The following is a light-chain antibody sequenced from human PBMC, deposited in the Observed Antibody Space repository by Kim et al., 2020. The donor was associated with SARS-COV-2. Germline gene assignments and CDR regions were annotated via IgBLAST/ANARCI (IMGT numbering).Light chain of an antibody. J-gene: IGKJ1*01. V-gene: IGKV3-20*01. CDR2: GSS. Sequence: SPEERATLSCRASQSVSHSYLAWYQQNPGQAHRLLIYGSSNRATGIPDRFSGSGSGTDFTLTISRLEPEDFAVYYCLQYGGSPWTFGQGTKVDIK. CDR3: LQYGGSPWT. CDR1: QSVSHSY.